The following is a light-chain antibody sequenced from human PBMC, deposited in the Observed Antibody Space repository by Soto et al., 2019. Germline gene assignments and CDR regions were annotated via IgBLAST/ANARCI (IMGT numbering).Light chain of an antibody. CDR1: QGMSSF. Sequence: DIQLTQSPSFLSASVGDRVTITCWASQGMSSFLAWYQQKPGKAPKLLIYAASTLQSGVPSRFSGSGSGTEFTLTISSLQPEDFATYYCQQLNSYPQTFGQGTKLEIK. CDR2: AAS. J-gene: IGKJ2*01. V-gene: IGKV1-9*01. CDR3: QQLNSYPQT.